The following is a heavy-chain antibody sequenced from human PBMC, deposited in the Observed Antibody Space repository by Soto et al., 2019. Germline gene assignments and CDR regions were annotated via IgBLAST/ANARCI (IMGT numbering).Heavy chain of an antibody. CDR2: IIPIFGTA. D-gene: IGHD3-22*01. CDR1: GGTFSSYA. Sequence: QVQLVQSGAEVKKPGSSVKVSCKASGGTFSSYAISWVRQAPGQGLEWMGGIIPIFGTANYAKKFQGRVTITADESTSTAYMELSSLISEDTAVYYCARDQDVSNYHGMDVWGQGTTVTVSS. J-gene: IGHJ6*02. CDR3: ARDQDVSNYHGMDV. V-gene: IGHV1-69*12.